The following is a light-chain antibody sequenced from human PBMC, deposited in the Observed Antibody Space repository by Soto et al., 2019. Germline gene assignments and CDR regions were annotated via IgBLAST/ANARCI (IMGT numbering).Light chain of an antibody. J-gene: IGLJ1*01. CDR3: SSYTSSSTYV. V-gene: IGLV2-14*01. CDR1: SSDVGGYNY. Sequence: QSALTRPASVSGSPGQSITISCTGTSSDVGGYNYVSWSQQHPGKAPQLMIYEVSKRPSGVSNRFSGSKSGNTASLTISGLQAEDEADYYCSSYTSSSTYVFGTGTKVTVL. CDR2: EVS.